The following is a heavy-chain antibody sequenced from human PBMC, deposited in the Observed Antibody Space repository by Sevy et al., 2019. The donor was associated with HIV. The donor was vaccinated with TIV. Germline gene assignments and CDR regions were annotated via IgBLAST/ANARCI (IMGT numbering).Heavy chain of an antibody. J-gene: IGHJ4*02. D-gene: IGHD3-22*01. Sequence: GGSLRLSCAASGFTVSSNYMSWVRQSPGKVLEWVSVIYSGGSTDYADSVKGRFTISRDNSKNTLYLHMNSLRAEDTAVYYCARSGGIYDSGPLDYSGQGTLVTVSS. V-gene: IGHV3-53*01. CDR3: ARSGGIYDSGPLDY. CDR1: GFTVSSNY. CDR2: IYSGGST.